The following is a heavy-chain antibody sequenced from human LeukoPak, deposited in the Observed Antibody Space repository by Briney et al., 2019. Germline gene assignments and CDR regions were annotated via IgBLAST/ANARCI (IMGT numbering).Heavy chain of an antibody. Sequence: SETLSLTCTVSGGSISSSTYYWGWIRQPPGKGLEWIGNIYYSGSTYYNPSLKSRVTISVDTSKNQFSLKLSSVTAADTAVYYCARDGGRTSSDAVEIWGQGTMVTVSS. CDR1: GGSISSSTYY. D-gene: IGHD2-2*01. J-gene: IGHJ3*02. CDR3: ARDGGRTSSDAVEI. CDR2: IYYSGST. V-gene: IGHV4-39*07.